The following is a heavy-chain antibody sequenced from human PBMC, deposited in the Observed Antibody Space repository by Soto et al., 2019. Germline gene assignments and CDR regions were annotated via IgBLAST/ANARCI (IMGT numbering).Heavy chain of an antibody. V-gene: IGHV4-4*07. CDR2: VYSSGTT. J-gene: IGHJ4*02. D-gene: IGHD2-21*01. Sequence: SETLSLTCTVSGGSINSYWWSWIRQPAGKGLVWIGRVYSSGTTDYNPSLNSRATLSVETSKNQFSLKLSSVTAADTAVYYCARDIASYAYGEGYWGQGIQVTVSS. CDR1: GGSINSYW. CDR3: ARDIASYAYGEGY.